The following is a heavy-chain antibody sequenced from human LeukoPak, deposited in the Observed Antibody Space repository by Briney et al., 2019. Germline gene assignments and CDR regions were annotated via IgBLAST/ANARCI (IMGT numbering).Heavy chain of an antibody. CDR1: GYTFINFD. CDR3: ARGNYGSGFGLDV. J-gene: IGHJ6*02. CDR2: MNPKSGNT. D-gene: IGHD3-10*01. Sequence: ASAKASCKASGYTFINFDINWVRQASGQGPEWMGWMNPKSGNTGHAQQFQGRVTITWDTSITTTYMELSSLRSDDTAVYYCARGNYGSGFGLDVWGQGTTVTVSS. V-gene: IGHV1-8*02.